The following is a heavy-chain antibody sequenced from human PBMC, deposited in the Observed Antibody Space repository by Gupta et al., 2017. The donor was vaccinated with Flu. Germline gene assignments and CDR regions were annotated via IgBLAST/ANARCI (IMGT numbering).Heavy chain of an antibody. D-gene: IGHD3-16*01. CDR3: ARDHAGGRNWFDP. CDR1: GGTFSSYA. CDR2: IIPMSGIA. J-gene: IGHJ5*02. V-gene: IGHV1-69*01. Sequence: QVQLIQSGAEVKKAGSSVTVSCKTSGGTFSSYAVTWVRQAPGQGLEWMGGIIPMSGIAKYAQKFQGRVTITADGSTNTAYMELSGLRSEDTAIYYCARDHAGGRNWFDPWGQGTQVTVYS.